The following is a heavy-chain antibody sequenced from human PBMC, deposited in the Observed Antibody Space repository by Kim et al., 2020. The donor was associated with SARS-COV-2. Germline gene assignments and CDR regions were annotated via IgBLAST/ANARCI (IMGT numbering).Heavy chain of an antibody. CDR3: AKDKLWKAVAAY. V-gene: IGHV3-23*01. Sequence: YYADSVKGRFTISRDNSKNTLYLQMNSLRAEDTAVYYCAKDKLWKAVAAYWGQGTLVTVSS. J-gene: IGHJ4*02. D-gene: IGHD6-19*01.